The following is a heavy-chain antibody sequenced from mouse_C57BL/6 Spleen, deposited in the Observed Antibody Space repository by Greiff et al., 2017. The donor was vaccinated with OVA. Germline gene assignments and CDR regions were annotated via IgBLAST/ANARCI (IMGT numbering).Heavy chain of an antibody. CDR3: VRSRNYENYAMDY. CDR2: IRSKSNNYAT. V-gene: IGHV10-1*01. CDR1: GFSFNTYA. J-gene: IGHJ4*01. D-gene: IGHD2-1*01. Sequence: DVMLVESGGGLVQPKGSLKLSCAASGFSFNTYAMNWVRQAPGKGLEWVARIRSKSNNYATYYADSVKDRFTISRDDSESMLYLQMNNLKTEDTAMYYCVRSRNYENYAMDYWGQGTSVTVSS.